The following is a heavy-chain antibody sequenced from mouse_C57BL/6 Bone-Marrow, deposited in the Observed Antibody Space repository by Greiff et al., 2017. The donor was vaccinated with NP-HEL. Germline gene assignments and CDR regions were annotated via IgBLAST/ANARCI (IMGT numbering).Heavy chain of an antibody. CDR3: ARSSFAY. V-gene: IGHV7-3*01. CDR2: IRNTANGYTT. J-gene: IGHJ3*01. CDR1: GFTFTDYY. Sequence: EVQRVESGGGLVQPGGSLSLSCAASGFTFTDYYMSWVRQPPGKALEWLGFIRNTANGYTTEYSASVKGRFTISRDNSQSILYLQMNALRAEDSATYYCARSSFAYWGQGTLVTVSA.